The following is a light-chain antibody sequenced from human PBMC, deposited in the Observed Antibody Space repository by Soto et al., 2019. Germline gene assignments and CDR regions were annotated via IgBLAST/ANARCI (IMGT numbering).Light chain of an antibody. CDR2: GNT. Sequence: QSVLTQPPSVSGAPGQRVTISCTGSSYNIGAGYDVHWYQPLPGRAPKLLIYGNTKRPSGVPDRCSGSKSGTSDSLAITGLQAEDEADYYCLSFDSSLSVVFGGGTKLTVL. J-gene: IGLJ2*01. V-gene: IGLV1-40*01. CDR1: SYNIGAGYD. CDR3: LSFDSSLSVV.